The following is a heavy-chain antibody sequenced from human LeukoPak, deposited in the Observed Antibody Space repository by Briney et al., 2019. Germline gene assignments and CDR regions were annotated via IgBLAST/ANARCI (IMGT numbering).Heavy chain of an antibody. J-gene: IGHJ3*02. CDR1: GGSINNYY. D-gene: IGHD3-22*01. CDR2: IDYTGST. V-gene: IGHV4-59*08. CDR3: AKHHYDSSGYLLFIDI. Sequence: PSETLSLTCTVSGGSINNYYWSWIRQPPGKGLDWIAYIDYTGSTDHNPSLKSRVTISVDTSKNQFSLNLSSVTAADTAVYYCAKHHYDSSGYLLFIDIWGQGTMVTVSS.